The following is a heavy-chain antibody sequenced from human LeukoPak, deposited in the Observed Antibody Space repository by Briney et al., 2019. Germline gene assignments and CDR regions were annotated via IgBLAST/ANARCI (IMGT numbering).Heavy chain of an antibody. D-gene: IGHD3-22*01. V-gene: IGHV3-48*03. J-gene: IGHJ4*02. CDR1: GFTFSSYE. Sequence: GGSLRLSCAASGFTFSSYEMNWVRQAPGKGLEWVSYISSSGSTIYYADSVKGRFTIFRDNAKNSLYLQMNSLRAEDTAVYYCAREHYSDSSGYYYGYWGQGTLVTVSS. CDR2: ISSSGSTI. CDR3: AREHYSDSSGYYYGY.